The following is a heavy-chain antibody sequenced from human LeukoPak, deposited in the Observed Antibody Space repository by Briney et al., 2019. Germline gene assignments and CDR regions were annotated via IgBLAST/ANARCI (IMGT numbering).Heavy chain of an antibody. CDR2: ISWNSGSI. Sequence: PGRSLRLSCAASGFTFDDYAMHWVRQAPGKGLEWVSGISWNSGSIGYADSVKGRFTISRDNAKNSLYLQMNSLRAEDTALYYCAKDMYSSSRVYFDYWGQGTLVTVSS. V-gene: IGHV3-9*01. CDR1: GFTFDDYA. J-gene: IGHJ4*02. D-gene: IGHD6-13*01. CDR3: AKDMYSSSRVYFDY.